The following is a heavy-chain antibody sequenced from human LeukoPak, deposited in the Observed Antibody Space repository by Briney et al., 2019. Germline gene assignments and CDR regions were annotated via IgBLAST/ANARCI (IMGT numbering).Heavy chain of an antibody. V-gene: IGHV4-34*01. Sequence: SETLSLTCAVYGGSFSGYYWSWIRQPPGKGLEWIGEINHSGSTNYNPSLKSRVTISVDTSKNQFSLKLSSVTAADTAVYYCAGGMSRWGQGTLVTVSS. CDR2: INHSGST. CDR1: GGSFSGYY. CDR3: AGGMSR. J-gene: IGHJ4*02.